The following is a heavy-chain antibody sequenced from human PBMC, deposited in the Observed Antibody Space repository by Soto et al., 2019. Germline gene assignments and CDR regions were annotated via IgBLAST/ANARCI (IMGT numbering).Heavy chain of an antibody. CDR1: CGSIISGDYY. J-gene: IGHJ5*02. CDR3: AREDYCGGDCPP. CDR2: IYYSGST. Sequence: SETLSLTCTFSCGSIISGDYYWSWIRQPPGKGLEWIGYIYYSGSTYYNPSLKSRVTISVDTSKNQFSLKLSSVTAADTAVYYCAREDYCGGDCPPWGQGTLVTAPQ. V-gene: IGHV4-30-4*01. D-gene: IGHD2-21*02.